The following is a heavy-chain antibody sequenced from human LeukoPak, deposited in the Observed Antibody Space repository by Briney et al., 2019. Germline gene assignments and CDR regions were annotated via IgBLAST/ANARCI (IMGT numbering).Heavy chain of an antibody. D-gene: IGHD1-14*01. CDR3: AREIWNHRTFYFDY. J-gene: IGHJ4*02. V-gene: IGHV4-4*07. CDR1: GGSISSYY. CDR2: IYTSGST. Sequence: SETLSLTCTVSGGSISSYYWSWIRQPAGKGLEWIGRIYTSGSTNYNPSLKSRVTMSVDTSKNQFSLKLSSVTAADTAVYYCAREIWNHRTFYFDYWGQGTLVTVSS.